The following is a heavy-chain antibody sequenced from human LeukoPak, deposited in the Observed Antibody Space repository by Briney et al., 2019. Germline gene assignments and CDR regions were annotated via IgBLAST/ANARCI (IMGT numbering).Heavy chain of an antibody. CDR2: IRYDGSNK. CDR1: GFTFSSYG. CDR3: AKDCRATVTFYMDV. V-gene: IGHV3-30*02. D-gene: IGHD4-17*01. Sequence: SGGSLRLSCAASGFTFSSYGMLWDRQAPGKGLEWVAFIRYDGSNKYYADSVKGRFTISRDNSKNTLYLQMNSLRAEDTAVYYCAKDCRATVTFYMDVWGKGTTVTISS. J-gene: IGHJ6*03.